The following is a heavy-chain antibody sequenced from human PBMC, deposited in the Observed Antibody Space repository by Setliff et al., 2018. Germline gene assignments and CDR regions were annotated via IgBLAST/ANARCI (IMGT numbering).Heavy chain of an antibody. J-gene: IGHJ4*02. CDR3: ARGPSQIVGGTTYFDY. V-gene: IGHV1-8*01. CDR1: GYTFISYD. Sequence: ASVKVSCKASGYTFISYDINWVRQATGQGLEWMGWLNPNISATFYAPKFQGRVTMTRDTSTSTFYMELSSLRSEDTAVYYCARGPSQIVGGTTYFDYWGQGTLVTVSS. CDR2: LNPNISAT. D-gene: IGHD1-26*01.